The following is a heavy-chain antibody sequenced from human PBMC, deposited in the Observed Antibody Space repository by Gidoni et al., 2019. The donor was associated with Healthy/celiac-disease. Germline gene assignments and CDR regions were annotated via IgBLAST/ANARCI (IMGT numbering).Heavy chain of an antibody. Sequence: QVQLQQWGAGLLKSSETLSLTCAVYGGSFSGYYWSWIRQPPGKGLEWIGEINHSGSTNYNPSLKSRVTISVDTSKNQFSLKLSSVTAADTAVYYCARGGVRYLGIDYWGQGTLVTVSS. CDR1: GGSFSGYY. D-gene: IGHD3-10*01. CDR3: ARGGVRYLGIDY. CDR2: INHSGST. V-gene: IGHV4-34*01. J-gene: IGHJ4*02.